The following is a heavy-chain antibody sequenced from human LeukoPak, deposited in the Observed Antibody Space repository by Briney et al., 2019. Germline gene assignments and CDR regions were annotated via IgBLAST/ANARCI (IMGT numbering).Heavy chain of an antibody. CDR1: GFTLSIYG. Sequence: PGGSLRLSCAASGFTLSIYGISWVRQAPGKGLEWVSYISSSGSNSYHADSVKGRFSISRDNSKNSLYLQMNSLRAEDTAMYFCASGYRSGPICAWGQGTLVTVSS. CDR3: ASGYRSGPICA. V-gene: IGHV3-48*01. CDR2: ISSSGSNS. J-gene: IGHJ4*02. D-gene: IGHD3-16*02.